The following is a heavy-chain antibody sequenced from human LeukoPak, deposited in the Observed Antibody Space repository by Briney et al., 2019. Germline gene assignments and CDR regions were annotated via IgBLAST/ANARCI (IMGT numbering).Heavy chain of an antibody. Sequence: GGSLRLSCAASGFTFSSYWMHWVRQAPGKGLVWVSRISSDESSTTYADSVKGRFTISRDNAKNTLYLQMNSLRAEDTAVYYCARVGTYGSGSYYNAWGQGTQVTVSS. V-gene: IGHV3-74*01. J-gene: IGHJ5*02. CDR2: ISSDESST. CDR1: GFTFSSYW. CDR3: ARVGTYGSGSYYNA. D-gene: IGHD3-10*01.